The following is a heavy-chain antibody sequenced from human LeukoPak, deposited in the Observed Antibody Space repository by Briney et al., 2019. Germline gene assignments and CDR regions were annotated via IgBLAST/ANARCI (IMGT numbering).Heavy chain of an antibody. CDR1: GGSISNCY. CDR2: ISYSGGT. J-gene: IGHJ5*02. CDR3: ARRVIMSATGVPDTWLDP. D-gene: IGHD2-8*02. V-gene: IGHV4-59*08. Sequence: SETLSLTCTVSGGSISNCYWNWIRQPPGKGLEWVGHISYSGGTKYNPSLQSRVTISIDTSKNQFSLNLSSVTAADTAVYYCARRVIMSATGVPDTWLDPWGQGILVTVSS.